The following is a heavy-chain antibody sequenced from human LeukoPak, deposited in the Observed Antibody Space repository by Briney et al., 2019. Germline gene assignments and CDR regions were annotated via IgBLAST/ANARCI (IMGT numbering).Heavy chain of an antibody. CDR2: IIPIFGTA. Sequence: GSSVKVSCKASGGTFSSYAISWVRQAPGQGLEWMGGIIPIFGTANYAQKFQGRVTITADESTSTAYMELSSLRSEDTAVYYCARSGIAAAGTSFDIWGQGTMVTASS. V-gene: IGHV1-69*01. CDR3: ARSGIAAAGTSFDI. J-gene: IGHJ3*02. CDR1: GGTFSSYA. D-gene: IGHD6-13*01.